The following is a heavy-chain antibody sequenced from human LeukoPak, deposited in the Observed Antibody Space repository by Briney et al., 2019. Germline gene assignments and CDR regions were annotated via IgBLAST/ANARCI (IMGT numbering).Heavy chain of an antibody. CDR1: GFSVTTNY. J-gene: IGHJ4*02. CDR3: AKGTTSGYYFDS. D-gene: IGHD2/OR15-2a*01. Sequence: PGGSLRLSCAASGFSVTTNYMNWVRQAPGKGLEWVSLISSGGNPYYVDSVRGRFTVSRDNSKNSFYLQMNSLRAEDTAVYYCAKGTTSGYYFDSWGQGTLVTVSS. CDR2: ISSGGNP. V-gene: IGHV3-53*01.